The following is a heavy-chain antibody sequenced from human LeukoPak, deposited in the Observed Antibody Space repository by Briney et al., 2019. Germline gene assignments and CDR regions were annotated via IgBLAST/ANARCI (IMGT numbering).Heavy chain of an antibody. J-gene: IGHJ4*02. CDR3: AKGSGYYQHQLRY. V-gene: IGHV4-34*01. CDR2: INHSGST. D-gene: IGHD3-22*01. CDR1: GGSFSGYY. Sequence: PSETLSLTCAVYGGSFSGYYWSWIRQPPGKGLEWIGEINHSGSTNYNPSLKSRVTISVDTCKNQFSLKLSSVAAADTDVYYCAKGSGYYQHQLRYWGQGTLVTVSS.